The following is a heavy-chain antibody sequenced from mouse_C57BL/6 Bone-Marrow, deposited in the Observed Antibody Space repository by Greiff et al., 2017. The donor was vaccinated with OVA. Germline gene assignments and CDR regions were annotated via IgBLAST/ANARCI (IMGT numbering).Heavy chain of an antibody. V-gene: IGHV10-3*01. J-gene: IGHJ2*01. D-gene: IGHD2-3*01. CDR3: VRDDGCDY. Sequence: EVKLVESGGGLVQPKGSLKLSCAASGFTFNTYAMHWVRQAPGKGLEWVARIRSESSNYATYYADSVKDRFTISRDDSQSMLYLQMNNLKTEDTAMYYCVRDDGCDYWGQGTTLTVSS. CDR2: IRSESSNYAT. CDR1: GFTFNTYA.